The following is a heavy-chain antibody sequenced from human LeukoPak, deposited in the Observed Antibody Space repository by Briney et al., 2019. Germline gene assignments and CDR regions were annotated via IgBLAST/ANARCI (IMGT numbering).Heavy chain of an antibody. J-gene: IGHJ3*02. V-gene: IGHV4-59*12. Sequence: PSETLSLTCTVSGGSITSDHWNWIRQPPGKGLEWIGCIFYSGRTYYNPSLKSRVSISADMSKNQFSLRLTSVTAADTAVYYCARKNDFEIWGQGTLVTVSS. CDR3: ARKNDFEI. CDR2: IFYSGRT. D-gene: IGHD2/OR15-2a*01. CDR1: GGSITSDH.